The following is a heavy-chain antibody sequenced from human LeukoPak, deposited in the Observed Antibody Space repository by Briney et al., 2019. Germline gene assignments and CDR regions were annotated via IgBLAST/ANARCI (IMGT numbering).Heavy chain of an antibody. V-gene: IGHV4-59*01. CDR2: IYYSGST. Sequence: SETLSLTCTVSGGSISSYYWSWIRQPPGKGLEWIGYIYYSGSTNYNPSLKSRVTISVDTSKNQFSLKLSSVTAADTAVYYCARVNVTPPPHYYYYYMDVWGKGTTVTISS. J-gene: IGHJ6*03. D-gene: IGHD4-23*01. CDR1: GGSISSYY. CDR3: ARVNVTPPPHYYYYYMDV.